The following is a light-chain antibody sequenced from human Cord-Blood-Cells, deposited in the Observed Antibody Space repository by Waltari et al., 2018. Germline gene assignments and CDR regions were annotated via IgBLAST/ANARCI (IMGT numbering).Light chain of an antibody. J-gene: IGLJ2*01. CDR2: KDS. CDR1: ALPKKY. CDR3: LSADSSGTYPV. V-gene: IGLV3-16*01. Sequence: SYELTQPPSVSVSLGQMARITCSGEALPKKYAYWYQQKPGQFPVLGIYKDSERPSGIPERFSGSSSGTIVTLTISGVQAEDEADYYCLSADSSGTYPVFGGGTKLTVL.